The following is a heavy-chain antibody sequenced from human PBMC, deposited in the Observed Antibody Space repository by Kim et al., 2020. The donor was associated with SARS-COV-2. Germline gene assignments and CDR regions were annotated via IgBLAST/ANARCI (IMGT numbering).Heavy chain of an antibody. CDR3: ARDQSGGPLVVIYPDAFDI. CDR1: GYTFTSYA. J-gene: IGHJ3*02. D-gene: IGHD3-22*01. Sequence: ASVKVSCKASGYTFTSYAMNWVRQAPGQGLEWMGWINTNTGNPTYAQGFTGRFVFSLDTSVSTAYLQISSLKAEDTAVYYCARDQSGGPLVVIYPDAFDIWGQGTMVTVSS. V-gene: IGHV7-4-1*02. CDR2: INTNTGNP.